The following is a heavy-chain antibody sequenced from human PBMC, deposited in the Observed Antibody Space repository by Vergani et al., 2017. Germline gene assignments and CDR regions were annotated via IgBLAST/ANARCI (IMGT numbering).Heavy chain of an antibody. J-gene: IGHJ5*02. Sequence: ELQLVESGGGLVQPGGSLRLSCAASGSPVSGNYMTWVRPAPGKGLEWVSLSYCGDETYYADSVKGRVTISRDTSKNTLHLQINNLRVEDTAVYYCARGNYYGSGTYVDPWGQGTLVTVSS. V-gene: IGHV3-66*02. CDR3: ARGNYYGSGTYVDP. CDR2: SYCGDET. D-gene: IGHD3-10*01. CDR1: GSPVSGNY.